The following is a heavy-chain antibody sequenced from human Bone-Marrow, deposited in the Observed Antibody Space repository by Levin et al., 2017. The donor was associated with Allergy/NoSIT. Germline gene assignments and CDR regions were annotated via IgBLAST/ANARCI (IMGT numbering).Heavy chain of an antibody. Sequence: GGSLRLSCAASGFSVSGFYMGWLRLAPGKGLEWISFISSRGPTVYYADSVKGRFTISRDSASNSLYLQMNALRVDDSGVYYCARRAVAGYTYYFDHWGQGALVSVSS. J-gene: IGHJ4*02. V-gene: IGHV3-11*04. CDR1: GFSVSGFY. CDR3: ARRAVAGYTYYFDH. CDR2: ISSRGPTV. D-gene: IGHD6-19*01.